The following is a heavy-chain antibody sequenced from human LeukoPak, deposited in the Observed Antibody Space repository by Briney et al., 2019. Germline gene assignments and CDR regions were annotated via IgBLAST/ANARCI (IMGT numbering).Heavy chain of an antibody. CDR3: ARVCPPRITGTTGHYFDY. V-gene: IGHV4-34*01. CDR2: IYYSGST. CDR1: GGSFSGYY. J-gene: IGHJ4*02. D-gene: IGHD1-20*01. Sequence: PSETLSLTCAVYGGSFSGYYWGWIRQPPGKGLEWIGSIYYSGSTYYNPSLKSRVTILVDTSKNQFSLKLSSVTAADTAVYYCARVCPPRITGTTGHYFDYWGQGTLVTVSS.